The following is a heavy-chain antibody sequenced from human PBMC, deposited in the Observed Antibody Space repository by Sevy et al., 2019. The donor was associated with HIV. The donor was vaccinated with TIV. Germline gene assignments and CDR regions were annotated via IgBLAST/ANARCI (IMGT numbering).Heavy chain of an antibody. D-gene: IGHD1-26*01. CDR1: GFSFSYYG. J-gene: IGHJ6*02. Sequence: GGSLRLSCIGSGFSFSYYGIHWVRQAPGKGLDWVALISHDGINEYYADSVKGRFTTSRDNSKNTVYLEMNSLRNEDTAIYFCANAYSGSYSHSYLYALDVWGQGTTVTVSS. CDR3: ANAYSGSYSHSYLYALDV. CDR2: ISHDGINE. V-gene: IGHV3-30*18.